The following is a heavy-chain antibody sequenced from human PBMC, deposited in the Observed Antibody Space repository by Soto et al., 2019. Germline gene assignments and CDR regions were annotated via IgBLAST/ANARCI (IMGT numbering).Heavy chain of an antibody. V-gene: IGHV1-8*02. D-gene: IGHD6-19*01. J-gene: IGHJ4*02. Sequence: ASVKVSCKASGGTFSSYAISWVRQATGQGLEWMGWMNPNSGNTGYAQKFQGRVTMTRNTSISTAYMELSSLRSEDTAVYYCARVWVRAARHSSGWYQGVYYFDYWGQGTLVTVSS. CDR2: MNPNSGNT. CDR1: GGTFSSYA. CDR3: ARVWVRAARHSSGWYQGVYYFDY.